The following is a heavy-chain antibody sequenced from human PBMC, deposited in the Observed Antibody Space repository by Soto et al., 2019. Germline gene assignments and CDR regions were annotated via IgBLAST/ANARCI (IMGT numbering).Heavy chain of an antibody. CDR2: IMPIFRAP. CDR1: GGAFSDYA. Sequence: QVQLVQSGAEVKKPGSSVKVSCKASGGAFSDYAFSWVRQAPGQGLEWLGGIMPIFRAPDYAQKFQGRVTITADEFARTAYMEMNGLRSEDTAVYYCASGLKGSDIGNYYDGMVVWGQGATVTV. J-gene: IGHJ6*02. CDR3: ASGLKGSDIGNYYDGMVV. V-gene: IGHV1-69*12. D-gene: IGHD3-10*01.